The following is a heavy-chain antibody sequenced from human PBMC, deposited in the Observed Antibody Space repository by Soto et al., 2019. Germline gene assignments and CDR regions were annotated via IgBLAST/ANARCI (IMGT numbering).Heavy chain of an antibody. CDR1: GGTFSSYA. CDR3: ARTSAAGKYYYGMDV. V-gene: IGHV1-69*13. Sequence: GASVKVSCKASGGTFSSYAICWLRHAPGKGLEWMGGIIPIFGTANYAQKFQGRVTITADESTSTAYMELSSLRSEDTAVYYCARTSAAGKYYYGMDVWGQGTTVTVSS. J-gene: IGHJ6*02. CDR2: IIPIFGTA. D-gene: IGHD6-13*01.